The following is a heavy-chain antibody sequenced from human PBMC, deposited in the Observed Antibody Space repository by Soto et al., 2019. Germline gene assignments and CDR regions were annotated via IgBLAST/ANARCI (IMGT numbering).Heavy chain of an antibody. CDR2: IYYSGST. D-gene: IGHD2-2*01. V-gene: IGHV4-31*03. Sequence: QVQLQESGPGLVKPSQTLSLTCTVSGGSISSGGYYWSWIRQHPGKGLEWIGYIYYSGSTYYNPSLKSRVTISVDTSKNQFFLKLSSVTAADTAVYYCAREHCSSTSCYRLNWFDPWGQGTLVTVSS. J-gene: IGHJ5*02. CDR1: GGSISSGGYY. CDR3: AREHCSSTSCYRLNWFDP.